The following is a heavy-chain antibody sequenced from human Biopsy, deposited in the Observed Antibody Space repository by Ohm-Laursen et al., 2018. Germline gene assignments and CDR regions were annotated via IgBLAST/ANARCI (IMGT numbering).Heavy chain of an antibody. Sequence: SQTLSLTCSVSGGSISSGGYYWSWIRQFPGKGLELLGYIYNVESTYYNPSLKSRVLISVDASRNQYSLKLTSVTAADTAVYYCVRDRRDWYEPWGQGTLVTVSS. J-gene: IGHJ5*02. V-gene: IGHV4-31*03. CDR3: VRDRRDWYEP. CDR2: IYNVEST. CDR1: GGSISSGGYY.